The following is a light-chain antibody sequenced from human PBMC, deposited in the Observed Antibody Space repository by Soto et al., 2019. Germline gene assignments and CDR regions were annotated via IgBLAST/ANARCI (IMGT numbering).Light chain of an antibody. Sequence: DIQMTLSPSTLSASVGDRVTITCRASQSISTWLAWYQQRPGKAPRVLIIAASDLQSGVPSRFSGSGSGTDFTLTISSLQPEDFATYYCQRTYNAPFTFGPGTKVELK. V-gene: IGKV1-39*01. CDR1: QSISTW. CDR3: QRTYNAPFT. CDR2: AAS. J-gene: IGKJ3*01.